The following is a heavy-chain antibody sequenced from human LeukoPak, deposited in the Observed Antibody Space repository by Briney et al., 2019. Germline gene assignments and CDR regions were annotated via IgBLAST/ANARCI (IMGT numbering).Heavy chain of an antibody. V-gene: IGHV4-39*01. CDR1: GVSISSSSYY. Sequence: PSETLSLTCTVSGVSISSSSYYWGWIRQPPGKGLAWIGSIYYSGSTYYNPSLKSRVIISVDTSKNQFSLKLSSVTAADTAVYYCARQVSPIVGASSFDYWGQGTLVTVSS. D-gene: IGHD1-26*01. CDR2: IYYSGST. CDR3: ARQVSPIVGASSFDY. J-gene: IGHJ4*02.